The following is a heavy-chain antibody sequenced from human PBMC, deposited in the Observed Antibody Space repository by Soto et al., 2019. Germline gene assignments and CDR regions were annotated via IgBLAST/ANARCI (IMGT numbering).Heavy chain of an antibody. CDR3: ATAPETFSPAGYYVNWFDP. V-gene: IGHV4-39*01. Sequence: PSDTLTFPCTVSGTSFTDGSLFWGWIRQSKGKGVEWIASTYIGGMTYYNPSLRSRVNIYVETSKSKSSMTLNSVTAADTAVYYCATAPETFSPAGYYVNWFDPWGHGTLVTVSS. CDR2: TYIGGMT. CDR1: GTSFTDGSLF. D-gene: IGHD3-22*01. J-gene: IGHJ5*02.